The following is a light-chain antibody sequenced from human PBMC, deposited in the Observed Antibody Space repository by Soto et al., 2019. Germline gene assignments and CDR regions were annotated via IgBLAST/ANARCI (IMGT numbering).Light chain of an antibody. CDR2: GAS. CDR1: QSVSSSY. Sequence: EIVLTQSPGTLSFSPGEGATLSCRASQSVSSSYLAWYQQKPGQAPRLLIYGASSRATGIPDRFSGSGSGTDFTLSISRLEPEDFAVYYCQHYGNSPWTFGQGTKVEFK. J-gene: IGKJ1*01. CDR3: QHYGNSPWT. V-gene: IGKV3-20*01.